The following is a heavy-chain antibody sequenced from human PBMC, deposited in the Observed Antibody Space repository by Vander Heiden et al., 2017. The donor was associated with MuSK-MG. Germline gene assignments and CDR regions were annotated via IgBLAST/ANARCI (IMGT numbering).Heavy chain of an antibody. V-gene: IGHV4-39*01. CDR1: GGSISSSNYY. Sequence: QLQLQESGPGLVKPSETLSLTCTVSGGSISSSNYYWGWIRQPPGKGMGGDGRLHDSGTTYSNPSLKSRVTISVGTSKNQFSLKLSSVTAADTAMYYCARITLFRDLRESYSGYVDYWGQGTLVTVSS. D-gene: IGHD3-10*01. CDR3: ARITLFRDLRESYSGYVDY. J-gene: IGHJ4*02. CDR2: LHDSGTT.